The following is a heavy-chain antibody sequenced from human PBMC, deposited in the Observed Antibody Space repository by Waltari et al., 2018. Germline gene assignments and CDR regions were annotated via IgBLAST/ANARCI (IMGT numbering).Heavy chain of an antibody. CDR2: ISYTGTT. CDR1: GGSIISNRHY. D-gene: IGHD3-16*01. Sequence: QLHLQEAGPGLVKPSETLSLTCSVSGGSIISNRHYWAWIRQPPGKGLELTATISYTGTTSYNPSLKRRVTISVDTSKNQFSLKVSSVTAADTAVYYCATYVGASIGTAAFDVWGQGTMVTVSS. J-gene: IGHJ3*01. CDR3: ATYVGASIGTAAFDV. V-gene: IGHV4-39*01.